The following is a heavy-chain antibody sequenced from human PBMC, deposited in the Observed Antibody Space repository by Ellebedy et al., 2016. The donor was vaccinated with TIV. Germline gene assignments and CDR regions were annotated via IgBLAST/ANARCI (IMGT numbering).Heavy chain of an antibody. CDR3: ARGLGVFDP. V-gene: IGHV4-61*01. J-gene: IGHJ5*02. CDR2: IYYSGST. D-gene: IGHD2-8*01. Sequence: SETLSLXXTVSGGSVSSGSYYWGWIRQPPGKGLEWIGYIYYSGSTNYNPSLKSRVTISVDTSKNQFSLKLSSVTAADTAVYYCARGLGVFDPWGQGTLVTVSS. CDR1: GGSVSSGSYY.